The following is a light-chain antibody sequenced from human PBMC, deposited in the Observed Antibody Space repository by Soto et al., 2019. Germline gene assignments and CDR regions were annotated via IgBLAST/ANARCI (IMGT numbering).Light chain of an antibody. J-gene: IGKJ2*01. CDR2: AAS. Sequence: DIQMTQSPSSLSASVGDRVTITCRASQSVRRYLNWFQQKPGKAPKLLIYAASTLEGGVPSRFSGSGSGTDFTLTISSLQPEDFATYYCQQSFSTLRTFGQGTKLEIK. V-gene: IGKV1-39*01. CDR3: QQSFSTLRT. CDR1: QSVRRY.